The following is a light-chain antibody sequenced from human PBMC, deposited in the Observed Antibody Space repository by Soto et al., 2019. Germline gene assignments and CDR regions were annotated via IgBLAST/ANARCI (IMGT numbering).Light chain of an antibody. Sequence: DIQMTQSPSSLSASVGDRVTISCRASQTISTYLHWYQHKPGRAPRLLISDVSTLQSGVPGRFRGSGSETEFTLTISSLQPEDFATYYCQQLKSYVTFGQGTRLEIK. V-gene: IGKV1-9*01. CDR1: QTISTY. CDR2: DVS. J-gene: IGKJ5*01. CDR3: QQLKSYVT.